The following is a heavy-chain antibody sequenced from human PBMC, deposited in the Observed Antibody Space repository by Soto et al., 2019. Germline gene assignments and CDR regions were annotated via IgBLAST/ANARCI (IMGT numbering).Heavy chain of an antibody. CDR1: GYSFTRYW. J-gene: IGHJ4*02. D-gene: IGHD3-10*01. CDR3: ARSFGASDYFDS. V-gene: IGHV5-10-1*01. CDR2: IDPSDSDS. Sequence: LKISCRGSGYSFTRYWISWVRQMPGKGLEWMGRIDPSDSDSNYSPSIQGHVTISADKSITTAYLQWNSLKASDTAMYYCARSFGASDYFDSWGQGTLVTVSS.